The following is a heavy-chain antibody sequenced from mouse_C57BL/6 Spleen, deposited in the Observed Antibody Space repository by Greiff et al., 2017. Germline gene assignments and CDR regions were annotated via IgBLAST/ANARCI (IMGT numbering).Heavy chain of an antibody. CDR2: IDPSDSYT. CDR1: GYTFTSYW. D-gene: IGHD4-1*01. J-gene: IGHJ2*01. V-gene: IGHV1-69*01. CDR3: ARGRELDY. Sequence: QVQLQQPGAELVMPGASVKLSCKASGYTFTSYWMHWVKQRPGQGLEWIGEIDPSDSYTNYNQKFKGKSTLTVDKSSSTAYMQLSSLTSEDSAVYYCARGRELDYWGQGTTLTVSS.